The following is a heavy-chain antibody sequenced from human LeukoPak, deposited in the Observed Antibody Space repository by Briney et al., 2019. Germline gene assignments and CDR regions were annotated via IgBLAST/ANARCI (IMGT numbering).Heavy chain of an antibody. J-gene: IGHJ6*03. V-gene: IGHV3-30-3*01. CDR1: GFTFSSYA. Sequence: GGSLRLSCAASGFTFSSYAMHWVRQAPGKGLEWVAVISYDGSNKYYADSVKGRFTISRDNSKNTLYLQMNSLRAEDTAVYYCARDVIPFDYYYYYMDVWGKGTTVTVSS. D-gene: IGHD2/OR15-2a*01. CDR3: ARDVIPFDYYYYYMDV. CDR2: ISYDGSNK.